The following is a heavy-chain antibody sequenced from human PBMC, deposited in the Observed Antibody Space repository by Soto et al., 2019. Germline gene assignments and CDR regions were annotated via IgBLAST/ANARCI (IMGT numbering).Heavy chain of an antibody. Sequence: QVQLQQWGAGLLKPSETLSLTCAVYGGSFSGYYWSWIRQPPGKGLEWIGEINHSGSTNYNPSLKSRVTISVDTSKNQFSLKLSSVTAADTAVYYCARAIRYFDWLSRYYFDYWGQGTLVTVSS. J-gene: IGHJ4*02. D-gene: IGHD3-9*01. CDR2: INHSGST. CDR3: ARAIRYFDWLSRYYFDY. CDR1: GGSFSGYY. V-gene: IGHV4-34*01.